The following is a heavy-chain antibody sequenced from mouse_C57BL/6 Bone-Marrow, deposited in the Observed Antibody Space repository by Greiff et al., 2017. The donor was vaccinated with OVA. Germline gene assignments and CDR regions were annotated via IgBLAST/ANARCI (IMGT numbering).Heavy chain of an antibody. V-gene: IGHV1-72*01. CDR1: GYTFTSYW. CDR3: ARETFYGYDEVPFAY. Sequence: QVQLQQPGAELVKPGASVKLSCKASGYTFTSYWMHWVKQRPGRGLEWIGRIDPNSGGTKYNEKFKSKATLTVDKPSSTAYMQLSSLTSEDSAVDYCARETFYGYDEVPFAYWGQGTLVTVSA. CDR2: IDPNSGGT. J-gene: IGHJ3*01. D-gene: IGHD2-2*01.